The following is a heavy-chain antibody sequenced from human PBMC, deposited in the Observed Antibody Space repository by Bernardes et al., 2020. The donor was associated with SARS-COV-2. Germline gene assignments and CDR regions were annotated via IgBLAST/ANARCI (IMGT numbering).Heavy chain of an antibody. CDR2: ISAYNSAT. J-gene: IGHJ6*02. Sequence: SVKVSCKTSGYTFTNYGISWVRQAPGQGLEWMGWISAYNSATKYSQNLQGRVTVTIDPYTNTAYMELRSLRSDDTAVYYCARRTIFGVVNINYYYGMDVWGQGTTVTVSS. CDR3: ARRTIFGVVNINYYYGMDV. V-gene: IGHV1-18*01. CDR1: GYTFTNYG. D-gene: IGHD3-3*01.